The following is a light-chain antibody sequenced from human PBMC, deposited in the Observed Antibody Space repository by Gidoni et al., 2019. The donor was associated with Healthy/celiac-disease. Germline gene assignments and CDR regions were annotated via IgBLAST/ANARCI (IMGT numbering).Light chain of an antibody. CDR1: PSVSSN. CDR3: QHSTT. V-gene: IGKV3-15*01. CDR2: GAS. J-gene: IGKJ2*01. Sequence: EIVMTQSPATLSVSPGERATLSCRASPSVSSNLAWYQQKPGQAPRLLIYGASTRATGIPARFSGSGSGTEFTLTISSLQSEDFAVYYCQHSTTFGQGTKLEIK.